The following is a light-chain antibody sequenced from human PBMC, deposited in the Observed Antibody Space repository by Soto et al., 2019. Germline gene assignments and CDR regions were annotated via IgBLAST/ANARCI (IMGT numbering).Light chain of an antibody. J-gene: IGKJ1*01. CDR1: QSVGSN. CDR2: GVS. V-gene: IGKV3-15*01. Sequence: VVLTQSPATLSLSPGERATLSCRASQSVGSNLAWYQHKPGQAPRLLMYGVSTRATDIPARFSGSGSGTEFTLTISSLQSEDFAVYYCQQYNNWPPTWTFGQGTKVDIK. CDR3: QQYNNWPPTWT.